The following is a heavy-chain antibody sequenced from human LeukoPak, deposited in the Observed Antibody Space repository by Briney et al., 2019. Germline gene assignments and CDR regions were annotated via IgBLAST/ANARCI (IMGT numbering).Heavy chain of an antibody. CDR2: ISGSSAI. V-gene: IGHV3-48*04. CDR3: ARGCGSLSLGY. D-gene: IGHD1-26*01. CDR1: GFTFTSYS. J-gene: IGHJ4*02. Sequence: GGSLRLSCAASGFTFTSYSMNWVRQAPGKGLEWVSYISGSSAIHYADSVKGRFTISRDNANNSLYLQMNSLRAEDTAVCYCARGCGSLSLGYWGQGTLVAVSS.